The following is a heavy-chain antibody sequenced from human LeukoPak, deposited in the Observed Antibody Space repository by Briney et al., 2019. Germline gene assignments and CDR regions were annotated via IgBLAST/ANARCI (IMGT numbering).Heavy chain of an antibody. J-gene: IGHJ4*02. D-gene: IGHD6-19*01. CDR2: ISGSGGST. CDR1: GFTFSSYG. V-gene: IGHV3-23*01. CDR3: ARVFARIAVAGGFDY. Sequence: GGSLRLSCAASGFTFSSYGMSWVRQAPGKGLEWVSAISGSGGSTYYADSVKGRFTISRDNSKNTLYLQMNSLRAEDTAVYYCARVFARIAVAGGFDYWGQGTLVTVSS.